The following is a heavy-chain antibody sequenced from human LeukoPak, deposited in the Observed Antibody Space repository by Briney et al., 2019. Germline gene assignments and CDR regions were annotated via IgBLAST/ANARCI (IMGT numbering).Heavy chain of an antibody. J-gene: IGHJ6*03. Sequence: PGGSLRLSCAASGFTFSSYAMSWVRQAPGKGLEWVSAISGSGGSTYYADSVKGRFTISRDNSKNTLYLQMNSLRAEDTAVYYCARSHYGDYQLTIYMDVWGKGTTVTVSS. CDR3: ARSHYGDYQLTIYMDV. CDR2: ISGSGGST. V-gene: IGHV3-23*01. D-gene: IGHD4-17*01. CDR1: GFTFSSYA.